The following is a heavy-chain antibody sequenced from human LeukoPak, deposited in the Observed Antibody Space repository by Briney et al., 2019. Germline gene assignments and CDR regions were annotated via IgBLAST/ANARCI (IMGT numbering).Heavy chain of an antibody. V-gene: IGHV4-38-2*02. D-gene: IGHD1-14*01. Sequence: SETLSLTCMVSNYSITSGSYWSWIRQPPGKGLEWIGGIYHTGYTFYNPSLKSRVTISVDTSKNHFSLKLNSVTYADTALYYCAREGTVRWFDPWGQGTLVTVSS. CDR2: IYHTGYT. J-gene: IGHJ5*02. CDR3: AREGTVRWFDP. CDR1: NYSITSGSY.